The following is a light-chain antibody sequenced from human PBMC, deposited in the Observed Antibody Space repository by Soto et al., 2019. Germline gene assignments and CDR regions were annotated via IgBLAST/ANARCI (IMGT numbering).Light chain of an antibody. V-gene: IGKV3-20*01. CDR3: QQYGVSPRT. CDR1: QSVAGSY. J-gene: IGKJ1*01. CDR2: GAS. Sequence: EIMLTQSPVTLSLSPGEGATLSCRASQSVAGSYLAWYQQKPGRTPRLLIYGASSRATGIPDRFSGSGSGTEFTLTINRLEPEDFAVYYCQQYGVSPRTFAQGTKVEIK.